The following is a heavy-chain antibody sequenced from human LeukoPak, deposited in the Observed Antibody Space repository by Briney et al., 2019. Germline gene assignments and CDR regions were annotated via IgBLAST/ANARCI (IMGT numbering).Heavy chain of an antibody. J-gene: IGHJ4*02. Sequence: KTGGSLRLSCAASGFTFSDYYMSWIRQAPGKGLEWVSYISGSGSTIYYADSVKGRFTISRDNAKNSLYLQMNSLRAEDTAVYYCARQGIRITMVRGVDYWGQGTLVTVSS. CDR3: ARQGIRITMVRGVDY. V-gene: IGHV3-11*04. CDR1: GFTFSDYY. D-gene: IGHD3-10*01. CDR2: ISGSGSTI.